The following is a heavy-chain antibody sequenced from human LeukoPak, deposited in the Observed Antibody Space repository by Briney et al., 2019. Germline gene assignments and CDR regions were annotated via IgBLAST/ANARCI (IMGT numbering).Heavy chain of an antibody. Sequence: ASVKVSCKASGYTFTSYGISWVRQAPGQGLEWMGWISAYNGNTNYAQKLQGRVTMTTDTSTSTAYMELRSLRSDDTAVYYCARWPGIAAAGSSLSYYFDYWGQGTLVTVSS. CDR2: ISAYNGNT. D-gene: IGHD6-13*01. CDR1: GYTFTSYG. V-gene: IGHV1-18*01. CDR3: ARWPGIAAAGSSLSYYFDY. J-gene: IGHJ4*02.